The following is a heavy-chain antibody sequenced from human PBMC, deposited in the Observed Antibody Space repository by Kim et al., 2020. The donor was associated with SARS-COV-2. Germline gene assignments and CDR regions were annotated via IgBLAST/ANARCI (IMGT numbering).Heavy chain of an antibody. J-gene: IGHJ6*02. CDR3: AKDPRYYDILTGYLVGQQSYYYYGMAV. CDR2: ISYDGSNK. CDR1: GFTFSSYG. V-gene: IGHV3-30*18. Sequence: GGSLRLSCAASGFTFSSYGMHWVRQAPGKGLEWVAVISYDGSNKYYADSVKGRFTISRDNSKNTLYLQMNSLRAEDTAVYYCAKDPRYYDILTGYLVGQQSYYYYGMAVWGQGTTVTVSS. D-gene: IGHD3-9*01.